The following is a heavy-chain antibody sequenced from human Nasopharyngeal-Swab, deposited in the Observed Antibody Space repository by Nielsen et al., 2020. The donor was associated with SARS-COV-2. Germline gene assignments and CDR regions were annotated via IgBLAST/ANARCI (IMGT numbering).Heavy chain of an antibody. J-gene: IGHJ4*02. CDR3: ARDEGKGRYYGSGSPTLDY. D-gene: IGHD3-10*01. V-gene: IGHV3-23*01. CDR2: ISGSGGST. Sequence: VRQAPGKGLEWVSAISGSGGSTYYADSVKGRFTTSRDDAKNSLYLQMNSLRAEDTAVYYCARDEGKGRYYGSGSPTLDYWGQGTLVTVSS.